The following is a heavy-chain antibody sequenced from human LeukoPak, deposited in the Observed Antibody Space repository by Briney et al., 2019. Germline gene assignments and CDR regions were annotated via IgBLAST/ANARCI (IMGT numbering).Heavy chain of an antibody. Sequence: ASVKVSCKASGGTFSSYAISWVRQAPGQGLEWMGWINPNSGGTNYAQKFQGRVTMTRDTSISTAYMELSRLTSDDTAVYYCARSSSTVNLYYYYMDVWGKGTTVTVSS. V-gene: IGHV1-2*02. D-gene: IGHD4-17*01. J-gene: IGHJ6*03. CDR1: GGTFSSYA. CDR3: ARSSSTVNLYYYYMDV. CDR2: INPNSGGT.